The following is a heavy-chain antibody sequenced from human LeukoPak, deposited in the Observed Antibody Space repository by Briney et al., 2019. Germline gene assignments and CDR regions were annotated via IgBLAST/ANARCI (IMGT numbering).Heavy chain of an antibody. D-gene: IGHD3/OR15-3a*01. Sequence: SGGSLRLSCAVSGFTFGSYAMGCGRQAPGKGLEWVSAISGSGTGTYYADSVKGRFTISRDNSKNTLYLHMNSLRAADTAVYYCAKVATWTYFDYWGQGTLVTVSS. CDR3: AKVATWTYFDY. J-gene: IGHJ4*02. CDR2: ISGSGTGT. CDR1: GFTFGSYA. V-gene: IGHV3-23*01.